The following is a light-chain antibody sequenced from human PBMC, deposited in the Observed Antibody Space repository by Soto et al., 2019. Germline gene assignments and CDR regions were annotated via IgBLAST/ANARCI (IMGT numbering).Light chain of an antibody. CDR1: QSVSSD. Sequence: EIVMTQSPATLSVSPGERATLSCRASQSVSSDLAWYQQKPGQAPRLLIYGASYRASGFPARFSGSGSGTDFSLTISSLQSEDLAVYYCQHYNNWPHTFGQGTRVEIK. J-gene: IGKJ1*01. CDR2: GAS. V-gene: IGKV3-15*01. CDR3: QHYNNWPHT.